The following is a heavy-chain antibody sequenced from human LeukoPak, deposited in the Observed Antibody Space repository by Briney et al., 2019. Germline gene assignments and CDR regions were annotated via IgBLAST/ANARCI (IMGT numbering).Heavy chain of an antibody. D-gene: IGHD6-6*01. J-gene: IGHJ3*02. CDR2: IHYSGST. CDR3: ASPSLAYSSSASAFDI. CDR1: GGSISSYY. V-gene: IGHV4-59*01. Sequence: TSETLSLTCTVSGGSISSYYWSWIRQPPGKGLEWIGYIHYSGSTNYNPSLKSRVTISVDTSKNQFSLKLSSVTAADTAVYYCASPSLAYSSSASAFDIWGQGTMVTVSS.